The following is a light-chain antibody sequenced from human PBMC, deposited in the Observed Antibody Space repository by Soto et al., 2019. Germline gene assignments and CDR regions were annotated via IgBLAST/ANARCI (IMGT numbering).Light chain of an antibody. CDR1: QSVTYNY. Sequence: SVLTQSPGTLSLSPGERATLSCRASQSVTYNYLAWYQQKPGQAPSLLIYDASARATGIPDRFSGSGSGTDFTLTISRLEPEDSAVYYCQQYGNSPQTFGQGTKVEIK. CDR3: QQYGNSPQT. V-gene: IGKV3-20*01. CDR2: DAS. J-gene: IGKJ1*01.